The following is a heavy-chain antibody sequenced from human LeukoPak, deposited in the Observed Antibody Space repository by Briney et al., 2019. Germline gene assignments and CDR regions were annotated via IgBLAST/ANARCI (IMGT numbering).Heavy chain of an antibody. D-gene: IGHD6-19*01. CDR1: GFTFSSYI. Sequence: PGGSLRLSCAASGFTFSSYIMNWVRQAPGKGLEWVSLISSSSSSIFYADSVKGRFTISTDSAKNSLYLQRNSLRGEDPAVYYWGRTPPGGWYGSLDYWGQGTLVTVSS. V-gene: IGHV3-21*01. J-gene: IGHJ4*02. CDR2: ISSSSSSI. CDR3: GRTPPGGWYGSLDY.